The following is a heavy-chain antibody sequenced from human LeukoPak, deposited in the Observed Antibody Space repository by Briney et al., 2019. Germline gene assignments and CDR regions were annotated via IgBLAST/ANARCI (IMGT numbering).Heavy chain of an antibody. CDR2: IFSSGST. J-gene: IGHJ4*02. D-gene: IGHD3-22*01. Sequence: SETLSLTCAVYGGSFSGYYWSWIRQPPGKGLEWLGHIFSSGSTTYNPSLKSRVSISLDTSKSHFSLELRSVTAADTAIYFCARLYYDRSGFFPNYFDSWGQGTLVTVSS. V-gene: IGHV4-59*08. CDR3: ARLYYDRSGFFPNYFDS. CDR1: GGSFSGYY.